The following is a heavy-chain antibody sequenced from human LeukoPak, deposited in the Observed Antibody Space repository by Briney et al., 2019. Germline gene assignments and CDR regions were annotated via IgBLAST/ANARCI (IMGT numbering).Heavy chain of an antibody. CDR3: ARGLRWQDY. V-gene: IGHV3-7*04. D-gene: IGHD4-23*01. Sequence: GGSLRLSCAASGFTFSSYWMSWVRQAPGKGLEWVANVIQDGSDKYYVDSVKGRFTISRDNAKNPLYLQMNSLRAEDTAVYYCARGLRWQDYWGQGTLVIVSS. CDR2: VIQDGSDK. CDR1: GFTFSSYW. J-gene: IGHJ4*02.